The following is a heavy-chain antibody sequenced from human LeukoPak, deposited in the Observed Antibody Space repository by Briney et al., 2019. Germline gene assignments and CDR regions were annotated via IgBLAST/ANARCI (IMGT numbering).Heavy chain of an antibody. V-gene: IGHV4-39*01. Sequence: SETLSLTCTVSGVSIRSSSYFWAWIRQPPGKGLEWIGSIYYTGNTPNNPSLKSRVTLSVDTSKNQFSLKLSSVTAADTAVYFCARPVEMSAYFPHWGQGTLVSVSS. J-gene: IGHJ1*01. CDR3: ARPVEMSAYFPH. CDR1: GVSIRSSSYF. D-gene: IGHD5-24*01. CDR2: IYYTGNT.